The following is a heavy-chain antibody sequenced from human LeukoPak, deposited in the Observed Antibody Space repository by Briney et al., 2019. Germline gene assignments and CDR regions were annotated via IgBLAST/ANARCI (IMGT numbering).Heavy chain of an antibody. D-gene: IGHD1-1*01. CDR3: ARDKNWKPDY. CDR1: GYTRTELS. J-gene: IGHJ4*02. V-gene: IGHV1-24*01. Sequence: GASVKVSCKVSGYTRTELSMHWGRQAPGKGLEWMGGFNPEDGETIYAQTFQGRVTMTEDTSTDTAYMELRSLRSDDTAVYYCARDKNWKPDYWGQGTLVTVSS. CDR2: FNPEDGET.